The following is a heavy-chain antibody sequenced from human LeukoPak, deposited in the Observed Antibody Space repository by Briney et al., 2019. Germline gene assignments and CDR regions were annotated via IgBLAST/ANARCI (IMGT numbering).Heavy chain of an antibody. CDR1: GGSISSGSYY. D-gene: IGHD2-15*01. J-gene: IGHJ5*02. CDR3: AREDIVVVVAANWFDP. Sequence: PSETLSLTCTVSGGSISSGSYYWSWIRQPAGKGLEWIGRIYTSGSTNYNPSLKSRVTISVDTSKNQFSLKLSSVTAADTAVYYCAREDIVVVVAANWFDPWGQGTLVTVSS. V-gene: IGHV4-61*02. CDR2: IYTSGST.